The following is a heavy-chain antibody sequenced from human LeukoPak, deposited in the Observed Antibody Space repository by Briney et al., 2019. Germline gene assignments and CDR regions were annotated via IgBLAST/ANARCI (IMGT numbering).Heavy chain of an antibody. CDR3: ARDRTSTWSSYAFDI. Sequence: GGSLRLSCAASGFTFSTYSMNWVRQAPGKGLEWVSSISISSSYIYYADSVKGRFTISRDNAKNSLYLQMNSLRAEDTAVYYCARDRTSTWSSYAFDIWGQETMVTVSS. D-gene: IGHD6-6*01. V-gene: IGHV3-21*01. J-gene: IGHJ3*02. CDR2: ISISSSYI. CDR1: GFTFSTYS.